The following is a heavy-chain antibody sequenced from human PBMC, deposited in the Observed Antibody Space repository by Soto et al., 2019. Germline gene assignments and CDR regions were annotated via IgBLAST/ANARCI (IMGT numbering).Heavy chain of an antibody. Sequence: PSETLSLTCTVSGGSISSSSYYWGWIRQPPGKGLEWIGSIYYSGSTYYNPSLKSRVTISVDTSKNQFSLKLSSVTAADTAVYYCARDNRGYDFWSGYYSYYYGMDVWGQGTTVTVSS. J-gene: IGHJ6*02. CDR1: GGSISSSSYY. V-gene: IGHV4-39*07. D-gene: IGHD3-3*01. CDR3: ARDNRGYDFWSGYYSYYYGMDV. CDR2: IYYSGST.